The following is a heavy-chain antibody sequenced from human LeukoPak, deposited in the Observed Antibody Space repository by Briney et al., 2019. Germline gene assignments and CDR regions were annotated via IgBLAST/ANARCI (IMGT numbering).Heavy chain of an antibody. CDR3: ARESPLIPGTALDVFDI. J-gene: IGHJ3*02. Sequence: GESLTLSCAASGFTFSSYWMSWVRQAPGKGLEWVANIKQDGSENYYVDSVKGLFTISRANANNSLYLQMNSLRAQDTAVYYCARESPLIPGTALDVFDIWGQGTMVTVSS. D-gene: IGHD3-16*01. CDR1: GFTFSSYW. V-gene: IGHV3-7*01. CDR2: IKQDGSEN.